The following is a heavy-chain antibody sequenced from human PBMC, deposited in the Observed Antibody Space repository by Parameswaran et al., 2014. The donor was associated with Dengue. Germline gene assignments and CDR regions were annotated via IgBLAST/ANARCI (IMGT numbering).Heavy chain of an antibody. CDR3: TTPSKTGTTFDY. D-gene: IGHD1-7*01. Sequence: WIRQPPGKGLEWVALMSYDGSNKYYADPVKGRFTISRDNSKNTLYLQMSSLRAEDTAVYYCTTPSKTGTTFDYWGQGTLVTVSS. CDR2: MSYDGSNK. V-gene: IGHV3-30-3*01. J-gene: IGHJ4*02.